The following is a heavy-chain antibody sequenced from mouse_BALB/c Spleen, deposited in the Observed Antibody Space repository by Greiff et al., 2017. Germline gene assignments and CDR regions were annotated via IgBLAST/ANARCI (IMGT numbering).Heavy chain of an antibody. CDR2: IYPGNSDT. V-gene: IGHV1-5*01. CDR3: TRSPYYYGSSHWYFDV. CDR1: GYTFTSYW. J-gene: IGHJ1*01. D-gene: IGHD1-1*01. Sequence: SGTVLARPGASVKMSCKASGYTFTSYWMHWVKQRPGQGLEWIGAIYPGNSDTSYNQKFKGKAKLTAVTSTSTAYMELSSLTNEDSAVYYCTRSPYYYGSSHWYFDVWGAGTTVTVSS.